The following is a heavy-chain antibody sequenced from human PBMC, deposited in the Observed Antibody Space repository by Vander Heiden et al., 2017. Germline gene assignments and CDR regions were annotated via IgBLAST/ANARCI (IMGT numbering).Heavy chain of an antibody. J-gene: IGHJ1*01. Sequence: EVHLLESGGDLVQPVGSLRLSCAASGFRFIGYAMNWGRQAPGKGLEWVSGISGSGSSTYYADSVKGRFTISRDDSQNTLYLQMNSLRAADTAVYYCAKPNSTGYYYQAEYFHHWGQGTLVTVSS. CDR3: AKPNSTGYYYQAEYFHH. CDR1: GFRFIGYA. CDR2: ISGSGSST. D-gene: IGHD3-22*01. V-gene: IGHV3-23*01.